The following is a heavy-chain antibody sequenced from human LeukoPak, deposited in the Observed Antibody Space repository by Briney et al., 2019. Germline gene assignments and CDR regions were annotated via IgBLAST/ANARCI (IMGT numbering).Heavy chain of an antibody. V-gene: IGHV4-59*01. CDR3: AREGWGGSSWYVDY. CDR1: GGSISSYY. Sequence: SETLSLTCTVSGGSISSYYWSWIRQPPGKGLEWIGYIYYSGSTNYNPSLKSRVTISVDTSKNQFSLKLSSVTAADTAVYYCAREGWGGSSWYVDYWGQGTLVTVSS. CDR2: IYYSGST. D-gene: IGHD6-13*01. J-gene: IGHJ4*02.